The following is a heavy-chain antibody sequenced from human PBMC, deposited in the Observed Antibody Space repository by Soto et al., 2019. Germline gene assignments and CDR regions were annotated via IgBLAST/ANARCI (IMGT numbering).Heavy chain of an antibody. J-gene: IGHJ4*02. Sequence: QVPLVQSGAEVKKPGSSVKVSCKASGGTFNSFAISWVRQAPGQGLEWMGGIIPFFGTANYAQKFQGRVTITADESTRTAYMELSSLRSEDTAMYYCASRYYYDTGGYYYDEGVYWGQGTLVTVSS. CDR2: IIPFFGTA. V-gene: IGHV1-69*12. CDR3: ASRYYYDTGGYYYDEGVY. CDR1: GGTFNSFA. D-gene: IGHD3-22*01.